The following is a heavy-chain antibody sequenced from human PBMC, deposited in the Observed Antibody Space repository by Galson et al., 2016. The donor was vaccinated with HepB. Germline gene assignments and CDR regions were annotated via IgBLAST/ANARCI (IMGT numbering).Heavy chain of an antibody. V-gene: IGHV3-30-3*01. CDR3: VKERRGYYGQH. CDR1: GYEFREFA. CDR2: IWFDGSDK. Sequence: SLRLSCAGSGYEFREFAMHWVRQAPGKGLEWVSLIWFDGSDKWHADSVRGQFTTYRENSRNTLYLEMTNLKNEDTAVYYCVKERRGYYGQHWGQGTLVTVSS. J-gene: IGHJ4*02. D-gene: IGHD3-3*01.